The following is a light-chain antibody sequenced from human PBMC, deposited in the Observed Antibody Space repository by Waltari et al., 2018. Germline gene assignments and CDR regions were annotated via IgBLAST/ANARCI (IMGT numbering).Light chain of an antibody. CDR2: DAS. CDR1: QDITNY. J-gene: IGKJ4*01. CDR3: QQYDNLLP. V-gene: IGKV1-33*01. Sequence: DIQMTQPPSSLSPSVGDRVTITCQASQDITNYLNWYQQKPGKAPKLLIYDASNLETGVPSRFSGSGSGADFTFTISSLQPEDIATYYCQQYDNLLPFGGGTKVEIK.